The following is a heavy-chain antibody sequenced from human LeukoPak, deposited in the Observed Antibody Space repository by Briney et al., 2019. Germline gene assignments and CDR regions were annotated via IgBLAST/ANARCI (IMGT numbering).Heavy chain of an antibody. CDR2: IKSKTDGGTT. J-gene: IGHJ3*02. Sequence: GGSLRLSCAASGFTFINAWMSWVRQAPGKGLEWVGRIKSKTDGGTTDYAAPVKGRLTISRDNSKNSLYLQMNSLRAEDTAVYYCAKDRSAYSSGWYGGMGVFDIWGQGTMVTVSS. V-gene: IGHV3-15*01. CDR3: AKDRSAYSSGWYGGMGVFDI. D-gene: IGHD6-13*01. CDR1: GFTFINAW.